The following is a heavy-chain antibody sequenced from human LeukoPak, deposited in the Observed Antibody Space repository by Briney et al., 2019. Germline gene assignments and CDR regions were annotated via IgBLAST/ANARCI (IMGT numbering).Heavy chain of an antibody. CDR2: IRYDGTKT. J-gene: IGHJ4*02. CDR1: TFTFSDCG. D-gene: IGHD6-13*01. CDR3: ASAAGPFDN. V-gene: IGHV3-30*02. Sequence: GGSLRLSCIGSTFTFSDCGMHWVRQAPGKGLEWVAFIRYDGTKTYYADSAKGRFTISRDNSKNALYLEMNSLRAEDTAVYYCASAAGPFDNWGQGILVTVSS.